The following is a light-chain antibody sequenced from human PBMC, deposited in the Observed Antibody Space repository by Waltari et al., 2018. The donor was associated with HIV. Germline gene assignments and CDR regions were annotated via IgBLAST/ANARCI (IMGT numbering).Light chain of an antibody. V-gene: IGLV3-21*02. CDR2: DDS. Sequence: SNVLTQPPSVSVAPGQTARITCGGNNTGSKSVHWYQQRPGQDPVVVVFDDSGRPSGIPGRFAGSNSGNTATLTISRVEAGDEADYYCQVWDSSRDWVFGGGTKLTVL. CDR3: QVWDSSRDWV. CDR1: NTGSKS. J-gene: IGLJ3*02.